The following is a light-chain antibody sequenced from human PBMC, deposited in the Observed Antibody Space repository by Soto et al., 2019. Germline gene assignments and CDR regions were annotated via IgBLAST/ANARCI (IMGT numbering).Light chain of an antibody. J-gene: IGLJ1*01. Sequence: QSALTQPASVSGSPGQSITISCTGASGEFGGYNYVSWYQQHPGKAPQLLIYGVTNRPSGVSNRFSGSKSGNTASLTISGLQADDEAEYYCNSYTNSNTLPVFGSGTKLTVL. V-gene: IGLV2-14*03. CDR1: SGEFGGYNY. CDR2: GVT. CDR3: NSYTNSNTLPV.